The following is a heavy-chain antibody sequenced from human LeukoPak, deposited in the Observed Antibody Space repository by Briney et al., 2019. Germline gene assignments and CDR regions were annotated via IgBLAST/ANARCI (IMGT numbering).Heavy chain of an antibody. V-gene: IGHV4-4*07. CDR2: IYSTGST. J-gene: IGHJ4*02. CDR1: GGSICCYY. Sequence: SETLSLTCTVPGGSICCYYWSWIRQPAGKGLEWIGRIYSTGSTNYNPSLKSRVTMSVDTSKNQFSLRLRSVTAADTAVYYCARQIASAGTAGFDFWGQGALVTVSS. D-gene: IGHD6-13*01. CDR3: ARQIASAGTAGFDF.